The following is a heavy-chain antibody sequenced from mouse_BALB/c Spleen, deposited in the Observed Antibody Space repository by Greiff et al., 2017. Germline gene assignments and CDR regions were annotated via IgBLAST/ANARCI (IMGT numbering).Heavy chain of an antibody. CDR2: ISSGGST. V-gene: IGHV5-6-5*01. J-gene: IGHJ2*01. D-gene: IGHD2-1*01. CDR3: AREDYGNSLDY. CDR1: GFTFSSYA. Sequence: EVQLVESGGGLVKPGGSLKLSCAASGFTFSSYAMSWVRQTPEKRLEWVASISSGGSTYYPDSVKGRFTISRDNARNILYLQMSSLRSEDTAMYYCAREDYGNSLDYWGQGTTLTVSS.